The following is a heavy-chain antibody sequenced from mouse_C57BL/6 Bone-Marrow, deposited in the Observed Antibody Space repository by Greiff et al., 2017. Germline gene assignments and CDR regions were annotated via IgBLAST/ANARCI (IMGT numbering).Heavy chain of an antibody. Sequence: EVQLQQSVAELVRPGASVKLSCTASGFNIKNTYMPWVKQRPEQGLEWIGRIDPANGNTKYAPKFQGKATITADTSSNTAYLQLSSLTSEDTAIYYCARSNYDYDVDYWGQGTTLTVSS. J-gene: IGHJ2*01. CDR3: ARSNYDYDVDY. D-gene: IGHD2-4*01. V-gene: IGHV14-3*01. CDR1: GFNIKNTY. CDR2: IDPANGNT.